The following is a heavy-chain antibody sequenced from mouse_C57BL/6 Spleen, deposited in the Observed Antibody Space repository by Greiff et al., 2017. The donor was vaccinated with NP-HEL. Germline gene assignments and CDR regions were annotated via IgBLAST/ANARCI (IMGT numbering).Heavy chain of an antibody. J-gene: IGHJ2*01. V-gene: IGHV1-81*01. CDR1: GYTFTSYG. CDR2: IYPRSGNN. CDR3: ARWGYGSSNWYFDY. D-gene: IGHD1-1*01. Sequence: QVQLQQSGAELARPGASVTLSCKASGYTFTSYGISWVKQRTGQGLEWLGEIYPRSGNNYYNEKFKGKDTLTEDKSSSTAFMEIRSLTSEDSAVYFCARWGYGSSNWYFDYWGQGTTLTVAS.